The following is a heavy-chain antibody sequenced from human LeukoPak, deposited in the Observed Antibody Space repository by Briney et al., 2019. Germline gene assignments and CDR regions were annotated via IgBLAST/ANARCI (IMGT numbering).Heavy chain of an antibody. D-gene: IGHD3-3*01. CDR3: AREGYEDAFDM. J-gene: IGHJ3*02. V-gene: IGHV3-23*01. CDR2: ITGSGGSI. CDR1: GFTFSSYA. Sequence: GGSLRLSCAASGFTFSSYAMSWVRQAPGKGLEWVSAITGSGGSIYYADSVKGRFTISRDNSKSTLYLQMNSLRAEDTAVYYCAREGYEDAFDMWGQGTMVTVSS.